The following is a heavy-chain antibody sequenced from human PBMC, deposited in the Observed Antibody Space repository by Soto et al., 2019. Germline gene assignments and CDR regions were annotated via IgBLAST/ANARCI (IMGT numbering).Heavy chain of an antibody. CDR1: GYTFTSYG. CDR3: ARDRYDLLYGMDV. D-gene: IGHD2-2*01. V-gene: IGHV1-18*01. J-gene: IGHJ6*02. CDR2: ISAYNGNT. Sequence: QVQLVQSGAEVKKPGASVKVSCKASGYTFTSYGISWVRQAPGQGLEWMGWISAYNGNTNNAQKLQGRVTMTTDTPTSTAYMELRSLRSDDTDVYYCARDRYDLLYGMDVWGQGTTVTVSS.